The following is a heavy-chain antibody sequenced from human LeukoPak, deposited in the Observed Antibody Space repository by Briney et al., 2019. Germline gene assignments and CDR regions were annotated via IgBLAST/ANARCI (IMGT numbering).Heavy chain of an antibody. CDR1: GYTFTSYG. D-gene: IGHD3-22*01. CDR3: ARDRLYYYDRRSPFDY. Sequence: GASVKVSCKASGYTFTSYGISWVRQAPGQGLELMGWISAYNGNTNYSQKLQGRVTMTTDTSTSTAYMELRSLRSDDTAVYYCARDRLYYYDRRSPFDYWGQGTLVTASS. J-gene: IGHJ4*02. V-gene: IGHV1-18*01. CDR2: ISAYNGNT.